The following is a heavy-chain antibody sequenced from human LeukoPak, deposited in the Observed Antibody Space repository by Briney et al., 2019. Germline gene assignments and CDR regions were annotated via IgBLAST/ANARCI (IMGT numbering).Heavy chain of an antibody. Sequence: SETLSLTCTISGGSVSDYYWSWIRQSPGKGLEWIGYIYHTGSTSYSPSLKSRVTISADASQNQFSLKLSSVTAADTAVYYCARERWVTPSDYWGQGTLVTVSS. D-gene: IGHD2-21*02. CDR3: ARERWVTPSDY. J-gene: IGHJ4*02. CDR1: GGSVSDYY. V-gene: IGHV4-59*02. CDR2: IYHTGST.